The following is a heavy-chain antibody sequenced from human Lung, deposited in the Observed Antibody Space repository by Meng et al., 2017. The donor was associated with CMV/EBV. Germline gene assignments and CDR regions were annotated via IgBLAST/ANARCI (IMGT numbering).Heavy chain of an antibody. V-gene: IGHV1-2*02. CDR1: GYTLTDHY. J-gene: IGHJ4*02. CDR2: IYPNSGGT. CDR3: ARDNDWGPDY. D-gene: IGHD3-9*01. Sequence: ASVXVSCKASGYTLTDHYFHWVRQAPGQGLEWMGWIYPNSGGTHYAQKFQGRLTVTTDTSISTGYMELSSLGSDDTAVYYCARDNDWGPDYWGQGTLVTVSS.